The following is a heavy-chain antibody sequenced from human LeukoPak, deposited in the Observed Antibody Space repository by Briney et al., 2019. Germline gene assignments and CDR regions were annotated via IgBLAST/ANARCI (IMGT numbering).Heavy chain of an antibody. J-gene: IGHJ4*02. Sequence: GGYLRLSCAASGFTFSSYAMSWVRQAPGKGLEWVSSISGSGDSTYYAGSAKGRFTISRDNSKTTLYLQMNRRRAEATAVYYCAKGHLGTPLDYWGQGTLVSVSS. V-gene: IGHV3-23*01. D-gene: IGHD1-1*01. CDR1: GFTFSSYA. CDR2: ISGSGDST. CDR3: AKGHLGTPLDY.